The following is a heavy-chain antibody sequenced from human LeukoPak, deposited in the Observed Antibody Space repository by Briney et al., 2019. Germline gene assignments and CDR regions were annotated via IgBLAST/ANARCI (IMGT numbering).Heavy chain of an antibody. Sequence: EPGGSLRLSCAASGFTFSNYAMSWVRQAPGKGLEWVSAISYSGGSTYYADSVKGRITISRDNSRNTLYLQMNSLRAEDTAVYYCATKGGSHLYWGQGTLVTVPS. CDR2: ISYSGGST. CDR1: GFTFSNYA. J-gene: IGHJ4*02. V-gene: IGHV3-23*01. D-gene: IGHD1-14*01. CDR3: ATKGGSHLY.